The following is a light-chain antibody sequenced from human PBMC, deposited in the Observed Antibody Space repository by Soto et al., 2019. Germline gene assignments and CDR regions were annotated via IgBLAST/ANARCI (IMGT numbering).Light chain of an antibody. J-gene: IGLJ2*01. CDR2: AVS. CDR1: SSDVGGFLY. Sequence: QSALTQPASVSGSPGQSITISCTGTSSDVGGFLYVSWFQQHPGKAPKLMIYAVSNRPSGISNRFSGSKSGNTASLTISGIQAEDEDDYYYSSYSSSSTLVVFGGGTKVTVL. CDR3: SSYSSSSTLVV. V-gene: IGLV2-14*01.